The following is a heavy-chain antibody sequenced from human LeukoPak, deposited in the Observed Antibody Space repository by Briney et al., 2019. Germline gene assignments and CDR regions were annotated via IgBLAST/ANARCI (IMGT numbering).Heavy chain of an antibody. Sequence: PGGSLRLSCAASGFTFSSYSMNWVRQAPGKGLEWFSSISSSSSYIYYADSVKGRFTIYREHAKNSLYLQMNSLRAEDTAVYYCAKDRRREDVLRYCSGGSCYDPNWFDPWGQGTLVTVSS. CDR2: ISSSSSYI. V-gene: IGHV3-21*04. D-gene: IGHD2-15*01. CDR1: GFTFSSYS. J-gene: IGHJ5*02. CDR3: AKDRRREDVLRYCSGGSCYDPNWFDP.